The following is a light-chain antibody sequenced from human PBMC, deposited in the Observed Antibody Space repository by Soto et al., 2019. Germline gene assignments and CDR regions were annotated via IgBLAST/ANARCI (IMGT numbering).Light chain of an antibody. V-gene: IGKV1-8*01. CDR3: LHYYSSPRT. J-gene: IGKJ1*01. CDR2: AAS. CDR1: QGGSSS. Sequence: AIRVTQAPSSLSASTGDRVTITCRASQGGSSSVAWYPQKPVHAPTLPISAASTMRSGVLSRFSGSGSGTDFTLTIGCLQSEDFATDSSLHYYSSPRTVGQGTKV.